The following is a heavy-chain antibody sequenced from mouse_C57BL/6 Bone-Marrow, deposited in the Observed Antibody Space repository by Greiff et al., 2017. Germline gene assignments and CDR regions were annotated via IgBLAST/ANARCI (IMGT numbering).Heavy chain of an antibody. J-gene: IGHJ1*03. CDR3: APHYYGSSYDWYFDV. Sequence: VQLQQPGAELVKPGASVKLSCKASGYTFTSYWMQWVKQRPGQGLEWIGEIDPSDSYTNYNQKFKGKATLTVDTSSSTAYMQLSSLTSEDSAVYYCAPHYYGSSYDWYFDVWGTGTTVTVSS. CDR1: GYTFTSYW. D-gene: IGHD1-1*01. CDR2: IDPSDSYT. V-gene: IGHV1-50*01.